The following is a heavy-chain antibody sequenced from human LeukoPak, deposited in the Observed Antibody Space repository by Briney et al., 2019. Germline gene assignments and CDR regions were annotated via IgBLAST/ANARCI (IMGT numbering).Heavy chain of an antibody. CDR3: ARQTYYYDSSGYYQYYFDY. D-gene: IGHD3-22*01. V-gene: IGHV4-59*08. CDR2: IYYSGST. J-gene: IGHJ4*02. Sequence: SETLSLTCTVSGGSISSYYWSWIRQPPGKGLEWIGYIYYSGSTNYNPSLESRATISVDTSKNQFSLELSSLTAADTAVYYCARQTYYYDSSGYYQYYFDYWGQGTLVTVSS. CDR1: GGSISSYY.